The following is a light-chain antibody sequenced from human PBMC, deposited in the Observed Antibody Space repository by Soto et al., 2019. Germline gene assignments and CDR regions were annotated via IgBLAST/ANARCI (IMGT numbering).Light chain of an antibody. J-gene: IGLJ1*01. V-gene: IGLV2-14*01. CDR1: SSDVGGYNY. CDR2: DVS. CDR3: SSYTSRSTLYV. Sequence: QSALTQPDSVSGSPVRSITISCTGTSSDVGGYNYVSWYQQHPGKAPKLMIYDVSNRPSGVSNRFSGSKSGNTASLTISGLQAEDEADYYCSSYTSRSTLYVFGTGDQGHRP.